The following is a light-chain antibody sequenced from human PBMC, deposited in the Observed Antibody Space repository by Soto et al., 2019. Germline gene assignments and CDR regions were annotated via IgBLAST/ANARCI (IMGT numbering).Light chain of an antibody. V-gene: IGLV2-23*03. CDR1: SSDVGSYNL. J-gene: IGLJ1*01. CDR3: CSYAGSSTL. CDR2: EGS. Sequence: QSALTQPASASGSTGQSITISCTGTSSDVGSYNLVSWYQQHPGKAPKLMIYEGSKRPSGVSNRFSGSKSGNTASLTISGLQAEDEADYYCCSYAGSSTLFGTGTKVTVL.